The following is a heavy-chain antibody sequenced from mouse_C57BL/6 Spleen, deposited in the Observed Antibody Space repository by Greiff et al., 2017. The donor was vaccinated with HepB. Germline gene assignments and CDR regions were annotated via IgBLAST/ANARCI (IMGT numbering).Heavy chain of an antibody. J-gene: IGHJ3*01. Sequence: VQLQQPGAELVKPGASVKMSCKASGYTFTSYWITWVKQRPGQGLEWIGDIYPGSGSTNYNEKFKSKATLTVDTSSSTAYMQLSSLTSEDSAVYYCARSAIYDGFWFAYWGQGTLVTVSA. CDR3: ARSAIYDGFWFAY. D-gene: IGHD2-3*01. CDR1: GYTFTSYW. CDR2: IYPGSGST. V-gene: IGHV1-55*01.